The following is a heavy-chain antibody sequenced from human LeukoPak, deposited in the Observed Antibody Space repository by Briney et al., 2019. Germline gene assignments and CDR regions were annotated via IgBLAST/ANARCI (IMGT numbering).Heavy chain of an antibody. CDR1: GGSISGYY. J-gene: IGHJ4*02. D-gene: IGHD7-27*01. CDR3: ARTLTGDNFDY. CDR2: ICTSGST. V-gene: IGHV4-4*07. Sequence: PSETLSLTCTVSGGSISGYYWNWIRQPAEKGLEWIGRICTSGSTNYNPSLQSRVTMSVDTSKNQFSLKLSSVTAADTAVYYCARTLTGDNFDYWGQGTLVTVSS.